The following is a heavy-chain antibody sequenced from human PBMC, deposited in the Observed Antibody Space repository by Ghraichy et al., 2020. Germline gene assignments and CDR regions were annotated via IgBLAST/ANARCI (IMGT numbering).Heavy chain of an antibody. CDR2: ISNGDGTI. CDR3: ATGGGTF. V-gene: IGHV3-48*02. CDR1: GLTFSGYT. D-gene: IGHD2-15*01. J-gene: IGHJ4*02. Sequence: GGSLRLSCAVYGLTFSGYTMKWVRQAPGKGLEWISFISNGDGTIYYADSVKGRFTISRDNAKNSLYLQMNSLRDEDTAVYYCATGGGTFWGQGTLVTVSS.